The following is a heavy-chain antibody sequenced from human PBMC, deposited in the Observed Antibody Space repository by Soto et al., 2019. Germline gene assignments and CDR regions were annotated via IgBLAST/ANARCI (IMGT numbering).Heavy chain of an antibody. J-gene: IGHJ4*02. CDR1: GLTFSAYP. Sequence: EVQKLESGGGLVQPGGSLRLSCAASGLTFSAYPMSWVRQAPGKGLVWVSSISGSGDRTYYADSVKGRFTISRDNSKNTLYLQMNSLRVEDTAVYFCPFGWGGGHEGYWGQGTLVTVSS. D-gene: IGHD5-12*01. CDR2: ISGSGDRT. CDR3: PFGWGGGHEGY. V-gene: IGHV3-23*01.